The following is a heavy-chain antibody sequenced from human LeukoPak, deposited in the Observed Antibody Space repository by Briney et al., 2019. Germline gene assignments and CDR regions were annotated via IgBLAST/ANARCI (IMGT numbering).Heavy chain of an antibody. CDR1: GGSISSYY. V-gene: IGHV4-4*07. Sequence: SETLSLTCTVSGGSISSYYWSWIRQPAGKGLEWIGRIYTSGSTNYNPSLKSRVTISVDTSKNQFSLKLSSVTAADTAVYYCARHVTDSSGYYMDAFDIWGQGTMVTVSS. CDR3: ARHVTDSSGYYMDAFDI. D-gene: IGHD3-22*01. J-gene: IGHJ3*02. CDR2: IYTSGST.